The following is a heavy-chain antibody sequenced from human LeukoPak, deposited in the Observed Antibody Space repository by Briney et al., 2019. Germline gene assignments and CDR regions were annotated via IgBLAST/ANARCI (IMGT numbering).Heavy chain of an antibody. Sequence: PGGSLRLSCAASGFTFSSYSMNWVRQAPGKGLEWVSSISSSSSYIYYADSVKGRFTISRDNSKNTLYLQMNSLRAEDTAVYYCAREHDYSNYTPIDYWGQGTLVTVSS. J-gene: IGHJ4*02. CDR3: AREHDYSNYTPIDY. D-gene: IGHD4-11*01. CDR2: ISSSSSYI. V-gene: IGHV3-21*01. CDR1: GFTFSSYS.